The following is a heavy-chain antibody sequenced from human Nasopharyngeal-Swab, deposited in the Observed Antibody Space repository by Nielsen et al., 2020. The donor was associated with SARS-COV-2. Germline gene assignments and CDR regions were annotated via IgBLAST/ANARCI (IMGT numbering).Heavy chain of an antibody. D-gene: IGHD1-14*01. CDR3: AKGDRGY. CDR2: ISGSGGST. CDR1: GGSFSDYY. Sequence: ETLSLTCAVYGGSFSDYYWSWIRQPPGKGLEWVSAISGSGGSTYYADSVKGRFTISRDNSKNTLYLQMNSLRAEDTAVYYCAKGDRGYWGQGTLVTVSS. J-gene: IGHJ4*02. V-gene: IGHV3-23*01.